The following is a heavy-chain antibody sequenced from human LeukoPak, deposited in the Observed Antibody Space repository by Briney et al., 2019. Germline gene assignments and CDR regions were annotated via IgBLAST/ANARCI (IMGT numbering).Heavy chain of an antibody. D-gene: IGHD1-1*01. J-gene: IGHJ4*02. Sequence: GGSLRLSCAASGFTFSSFAMTWVRQAPGKGLEWVSSISGNSVSTYYADSVRGRFTISRDNAKKTLQLQMNSLRAEDTAVYYCVRGTRELDSWGQGTPVTVSS. CDR2: ISGNSVST. V-gene: IGHV3-23*01. CDR1: GFTFSSFA. CDR3: VRGTRELDS.